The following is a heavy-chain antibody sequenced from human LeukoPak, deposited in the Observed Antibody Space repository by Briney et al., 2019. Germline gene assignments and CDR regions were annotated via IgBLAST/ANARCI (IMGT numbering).Heavy chain of an antibody. Sequence: PSETLSLTCAVYGGSFSGYSWSWIRQPPGKGLEWIGEINHSGSTNYNPSLKSRVTISVDTSKNQFSLKLSSVTAADTAVYYCARPLVSPRRTYYDILTGSGWFDPWGQGTLVTVSS. CDR2: INHSGST. J-gene: IGHJ5*02. CDR3: ARPLVSPRRTYYDILTGSGWFDP. V-gene: IGHV4-34*01. CDR1: GGSFSGYS. D-gene: IGHD3-9*01.